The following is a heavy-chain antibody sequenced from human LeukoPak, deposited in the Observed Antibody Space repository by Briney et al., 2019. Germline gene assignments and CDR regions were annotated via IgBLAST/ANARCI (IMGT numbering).Heavy chain of an antibody. CDR3: AKDGYCSSTSCYPAPY. Sequence: GGSLRLSCSASGFTVSSKYMSWVRQAPGKGLEWVSVIYSGGSTYYADSVKGRFTISRDNSKNTLYLQMNSLRAEDTAVYYCAKDGYCSSTSCYPAPYWGQGTLVTVSS. CDR2: IYSGGST. V-gene: IGHV3-53*01. CDR1: GFTVSSKY. D-gene: IGHD2-2*01. J-gene: IGHJ4*02.